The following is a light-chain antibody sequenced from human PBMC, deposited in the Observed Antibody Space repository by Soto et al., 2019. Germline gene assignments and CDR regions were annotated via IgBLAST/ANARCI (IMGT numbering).Light chain of an antibody. J-gene: IGKJ1*01. Sequence: DIQMTQSPSSLSASIGDTFTIACRASQTINTYLNWYQQKPGKAPKLLIYAASILQSGVPSRFSGSGSGTDFTLTINSLQREDFATYYCQQSYRNPRTFEQGTQVHI. CDR2: AAS. CDR3: QQSYRNPRT. CDR1: QTINTY. V-gene: IGKV1-39*01.